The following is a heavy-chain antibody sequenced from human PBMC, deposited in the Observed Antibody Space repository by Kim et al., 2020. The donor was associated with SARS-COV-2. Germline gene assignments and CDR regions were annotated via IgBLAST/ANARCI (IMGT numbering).Heavy chain of an antibody. CDR3: ARGVYSGSYIDKIHFDY. D-gene: IGHD1-26*01. Sequence: SETLSLTCTVSGGSISSGDYYWSWIRQPPGKGLEWIGYIYYSGSTYYNPSLKSRVTISVDTSKNQFSLKLSSVTAADTAVYYCARGVYSGSYIDKIHFDYWGQGTLVTVSS. V-gene: IGHV4-30-4*01. CDR1: GGSISSGDYY. J-gene: IGHJ4*02. CDR2: IYYSGST.